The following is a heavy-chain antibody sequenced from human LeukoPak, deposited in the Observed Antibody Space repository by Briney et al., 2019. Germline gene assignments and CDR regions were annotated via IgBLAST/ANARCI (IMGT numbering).Heavy chain of an antibody. Sequence: GGSLRLSCAASGFTFSSYAMHWVRQAPGKELEWVAVISYDGSNKYYADSVKGRFTISRDNSKNTLYLQMNSLRAEDTAVYYCARALRYDSSGCLSYWGQGTLVTVSS. J-gene: IGHJ4*02. D-gene: IGHD3-22*01. CDR2: ISYDGSNK. V-gene: IGHV3-30-3*01. CDR1: GFTFSSYA. CDR3: ARALRYDSSGCLSY.